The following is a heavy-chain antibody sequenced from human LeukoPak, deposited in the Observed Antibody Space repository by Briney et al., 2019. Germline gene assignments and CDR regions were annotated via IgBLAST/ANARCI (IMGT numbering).Heavy chain of an antibody. D-gene: IGHD2-2*01. CDR1: GFTFSSYG. J-gene: IGHJ4*02. V-gene: IGHV3-30*02. Sequence: PGGSLRLSCAASGFTFSSYGMHWVRQAPGKGLEWVAFIRYDGSNKYYADSVKGRFTISRDNSKNTLYLQMNSLRAEDTAVYYCARVGVPAAIWYYFDYWGQGTLVTVSS. CDR2: IRYDGSNK. CDR3: ARVGVPAAIWYYFDY.